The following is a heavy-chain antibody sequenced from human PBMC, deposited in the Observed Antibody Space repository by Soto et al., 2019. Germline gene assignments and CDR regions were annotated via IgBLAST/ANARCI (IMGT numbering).Heavy chain of an antibody. Sequence: QVQLQQWGAGLLKPSETLSLTCAVYGGSFSGYYWSWIRQPPGKGLEWIGEINHSGSTNYNPSLKSRVTIXVXXSENQFALELSSVGAADAAVYYCADSSRWYGGFDYWGQGTLVTVSS. CDR1: GGSFSGYY. J-gene: IGHJ4*02. V-gene: IGHV4-34*01. D-gene: IGHD6-13*01. CDR2: INHSGST. CDR3: ADSSRWYGGFDY.